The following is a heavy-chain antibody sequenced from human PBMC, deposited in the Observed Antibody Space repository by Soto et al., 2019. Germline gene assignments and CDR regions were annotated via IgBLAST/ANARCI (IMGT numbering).Heavy chain of an antibody. CDR2: IYYSGST. V-gene: IGHV4-59*01. Sequence: SEIPSLSCTVSGGSISSYYWSWIRQPSGKGLAWIGYIYYSGSTNYNPSLKSRVTISVDTSKNQFSLKLSSWTAADTAVYYCERRTISARPQKRDYYAHGTDVVGQGTTGT. J-gene: IGHJ6*02. CDR3: ERRTISARPQKRDYYAHGTDV. CDR1: GGSISSYY. D-gene: IGHD6-6*01.